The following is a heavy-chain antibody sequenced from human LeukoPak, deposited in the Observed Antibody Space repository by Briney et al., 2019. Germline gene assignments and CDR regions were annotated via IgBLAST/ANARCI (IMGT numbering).Heavy chain of an antibody. J-gene: IGHJ6*02. CDR3: ARGAVGIVVVPAAMSNYGMDV. Sequence: ASVKVSCKASGYTFTSYGISWVRQAPGQGLEWMGWISAYNGNTNYAQKLQGRVTMTRDTSTSTVYMELSSLRSEDTAVYYCARGAVGIVVVPAAMSNYGMDVWGQGTTVTVSS. CDR1: GYTFTSYG. CDR2: ISAYNGNT. V-gene: IGHV1-18*01. D-gene: IGHD2-2*01.